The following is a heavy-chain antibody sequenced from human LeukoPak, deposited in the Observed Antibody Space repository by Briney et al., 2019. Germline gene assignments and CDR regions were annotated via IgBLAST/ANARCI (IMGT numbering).Heavy chain of an antibody. CDR3: AREKPAYYYDSSGYSEGAFDI. D-gene: IGHD3-22*01. V-gene: IGHV4-31*03. Sequence: SETLSLTCTVSGGXISSGGCYWSWIRQHPGKGLEWLGYVYYSGSTYYNPSLKSRVTISVDTSKNQFSLKLSSVTAADTAVYYCAREKPAYYYDSSGYSEGAFDIWGQGTMVTVSS. J-gene: IGHJ3*02. CDR2: VYYSGST. CDR1: GGXISSGGCY.